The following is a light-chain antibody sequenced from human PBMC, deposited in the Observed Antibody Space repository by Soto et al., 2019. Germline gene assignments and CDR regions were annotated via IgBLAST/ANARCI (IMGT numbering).Light chain of an antibody. CDR1: SSDVGGYNY. CDR2: EVF. V-gene: IGLV2-14*03. CDR3: CSYTTTSTFV. Sequence: QSALTQPASVSGSPGQSTTISCTGTSSDVGGYNYVSWYQQHPGKVPKLMIYEVFRRPSGISDRFSGSKSGNTASLTISGLQAEDEADYYCCSYTTTSTFVFGGGTKVTVL. J-gene: IGLJ2*01.